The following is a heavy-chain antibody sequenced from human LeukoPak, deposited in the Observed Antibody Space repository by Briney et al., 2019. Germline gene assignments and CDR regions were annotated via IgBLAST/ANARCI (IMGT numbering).Heavy chain of an antibody. Sequence: GGSLTLSCAASGYTFSSYCMSWVRQAPGKGLEWVANIKQDGSEKYYVDSVMGRFTISRDNAKNSLYLQMNSLRAEDTAVYYCAREGRTYYDFWSGYSYAFDIWGQGTMVTVSS. D-gene: IGHD3-3*01. V-gene: IGHV3-7*01. CDR3: AREGRTYYDFWSGYSYAFDI. J-gene: IGHJ3*02. CDR1: GYTFSSYC. CDR2: IKQDGSEK.